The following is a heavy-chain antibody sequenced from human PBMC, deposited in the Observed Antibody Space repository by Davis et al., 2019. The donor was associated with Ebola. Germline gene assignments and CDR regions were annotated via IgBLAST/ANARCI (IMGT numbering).Heavy chain of an antibody. CDR1: GFTFSSYG. V-gene: IGHV3-30*03. J-gene: IGHJ6*04. Sequence: GGSLRLSCAASGFTFSSYGMHWVRQAPGKGLEWVAVISYDGSNKYYADSVKGRFTISRDNSKNTLYLQMNSLRAEDTAVYYCAGARDLGELYYYGMDVWGKGTTVTVSS. CDR3: AGARDLGELYYYGMDV. D-gene: IGHD3-16*01. CDR2: ISYDGSNK.